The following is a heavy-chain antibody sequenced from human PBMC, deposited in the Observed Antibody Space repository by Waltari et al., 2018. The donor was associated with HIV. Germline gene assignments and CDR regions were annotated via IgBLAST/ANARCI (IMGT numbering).Heavy chain of an antibody. CDR1: GSTFSHYS. D-gene: IGHD2-2*01. V-gene: IGHV3-30-3*01. J-gene: IGHJ4*02. CDR2: ISYDGSNK. CDR3: ARDPQYCSSTSCSYYFDY. Sequence: QVQLVEYGGDVVQPGRALRLSCAAAGSTFSHYSIHGVRQAPGKGLEWVAVISYDGSNKYYADSVKGLFTISRDNSKNTLYLQMNSLRAEDTAVYYCARDPQYCSSTSCSYYFDYWGQGTLVTVSS.